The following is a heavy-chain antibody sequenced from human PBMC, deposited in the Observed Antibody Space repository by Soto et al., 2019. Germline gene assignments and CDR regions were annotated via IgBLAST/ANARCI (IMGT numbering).Heavy chain of an antibody. J-gene: IGHJ4*02. CDR1: GFTFSSYS. V-gene: IGHV3-23*01. Sequence: GGSLRLSCVASGFTFSSYSMSWVRQAPGKGLEWVSVVSSDSGNIYYAASVEGRFTISRDASKNTLFLQMNSLRADDTAIYYCFKGRGATTEATIREIVWGQGTQVTVSS. CDR3: FKGRGATTEATIREIV. CDR2: VSSDSGNI. D-gene: IGHD2-15*01.